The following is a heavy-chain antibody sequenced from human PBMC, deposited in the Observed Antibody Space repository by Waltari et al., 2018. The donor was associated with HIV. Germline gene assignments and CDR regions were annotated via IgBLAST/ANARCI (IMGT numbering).Heavy chain of an antibody. J-gene: IGHJ4*02. Sequence: EVQLVESGGGLVQPGGSLRLSCAASGFTFSRYWMHWVRQAPGKGLVCVSRIKSEGSNTDYADSVSGRITISRDNAKNTLYLEMNSRRAEDTAVYYCARGLSLGDRYRIDYFHYWGQGALVTVSS. CDR2: IKSEGSNT. V-gene: IGHV3-74*01. D-gene: IGHD4-17*01. CDR1: GFTFSRYW. CDR3: ARGLSLGDRYRIDYFHY.